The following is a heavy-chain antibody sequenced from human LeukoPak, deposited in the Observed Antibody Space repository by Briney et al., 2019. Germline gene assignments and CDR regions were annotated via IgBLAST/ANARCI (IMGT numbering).Heavy chain of an antibody. J-gene: IGHJ4*02. Sequence: ASVKLSCNCSGYTFTDYYIHWVRLAPGQGFEWMAWMNSNSGATKYAQKFQDRVTVTRDTSISTAYMELSSLRSDDTAVYFCTRSSGKIDYWGQGTQVTVSS. CDR1: GYTFTDYY. CDR3: TRSSGKIDY. CDR2: MNSNSGAT. D-gene: IGHD6-19*01. V-gene: IGHV1-2*02.